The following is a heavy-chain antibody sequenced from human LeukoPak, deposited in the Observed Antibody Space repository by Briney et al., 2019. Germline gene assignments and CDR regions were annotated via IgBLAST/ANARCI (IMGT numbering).Heavy chain of an antibody. CDR1: GFTFSSYS. J-gene: IGHJ4*02. D-gene: IGHD6-13*01. Sequence: PGGSLRLSCAASGFTFSSYSLNWVRQAPGKGLEWVSSISSDSSYIYYADSVKGRFTISRDNTKNSLYLQMNSLRAEDTAVYYCARDQGSSWYSLAPDFDYWGQGTLVTVSS. CDR3: ARDQGSSWYSLAPDFDY. V-gene: IGHV3-21*01. CDR2: ISSDSSYI.